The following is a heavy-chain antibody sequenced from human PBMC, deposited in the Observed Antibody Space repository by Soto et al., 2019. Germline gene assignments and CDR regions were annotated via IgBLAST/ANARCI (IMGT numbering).Heavy chain of an antibody. J-gene: IGHJ4*02. D-gene: IGHD3-9*01. V-gene: IGHV3-21*01. CDR1: GFTFSSYA. CDR3: ATLTKYDILTGYYPC. CDR2: ISTGSDYI. Sequence: SLRLSCAASGFTFSSYAMHWVRQAPGKDLEWISSISTGSDYIYYADSVEGRFTISRDNAKSSLYLQMNSLRAEDTAVHYCATLTKYDILTGYYPCWGQGTLVTVSS.